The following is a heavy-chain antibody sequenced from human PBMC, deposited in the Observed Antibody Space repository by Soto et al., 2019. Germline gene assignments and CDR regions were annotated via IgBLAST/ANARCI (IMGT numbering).Heavy chain of an antibody. CDR2: THYSGRT. CDR3: ATHFYGAYVVDS. CDR1: GFSISSGHY. D-gene: IGHD4-17*01. Sequence: SETLSLTCAVSGFSISSGHYWGWMRQTPGKGLEWIGSTHYSGRTYYSTSLKSRVTISVDTSKNQVSLRLRSVTAADTALYYCATHFYGAYVVDSWGQGTLVTVSS. V-gene: IGHV4-38-2*01. J-gene: IGHJ4*02.